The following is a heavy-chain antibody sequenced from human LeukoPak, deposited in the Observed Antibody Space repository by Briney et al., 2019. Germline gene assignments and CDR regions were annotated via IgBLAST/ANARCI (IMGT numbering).Heavy chain of an antibody. CDR2: IYYSGST. V-gene: IGHV4-31*03. Sequence: PSETLSLTCTVSGGSISSGGYYWCWIRQHPGKGLEWIGYIYYSGSTYYNPSLKSRVTISVDTSKNQFSLKLSSVTAADTAVYYCARVRVVPAAIATYYFDYWGQETLVTVSS. J-gene: IGHJ4*02. D-gene: IGHD2-2*02. CDR3: ARVRVVPAAIATYYFDY. CDR1: GGSISSGGYY.